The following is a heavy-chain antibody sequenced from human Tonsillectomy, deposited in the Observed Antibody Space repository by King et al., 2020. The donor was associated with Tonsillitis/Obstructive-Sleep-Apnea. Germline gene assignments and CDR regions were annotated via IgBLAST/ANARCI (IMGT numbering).Heavy chain of an antibody. J-gene: IGHJ6*02. D-gene: IGHD3-3*01. Sequence: QVQLQESGPGLVKPSQTLSLTCTVSGGSISSRNYYWTWIRQHPGKGLEWIGNIYHSGSTYYNPSLKSRIIISLDTSKNQFSLRLNSVTAADTAVYYCAKERGGHFDFWSGSGYGMDVWGQGTTVTVSS. CDR1: GGSISSRNYY. CDR3: AKERGGHFDFWSGSGYGMDV. CDR2: IYHSGST. V-gene: IGHV4-31*03.